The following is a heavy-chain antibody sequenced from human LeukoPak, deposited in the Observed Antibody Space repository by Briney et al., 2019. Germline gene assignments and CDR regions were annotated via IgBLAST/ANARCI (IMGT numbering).Heavy chain of an antibody. CDR3: ARGPDYGDYVEY. J-gene: IGHJ4*02. V-gene: IGHV4-34*01. Sequence: PSETLPLTCAVYGGSFSGYYWSWIRQPPGKGLEWIGEINHSGSTNYNPSLKSRVTISVDTSKNQFSLKLSCVTAADTAVYYCARGPDYGDYVEYWGQGTLVTVSS. CDR2: INHSGST. CDR1: GGSFSGYY. D-gene: IGHD4-17*01.